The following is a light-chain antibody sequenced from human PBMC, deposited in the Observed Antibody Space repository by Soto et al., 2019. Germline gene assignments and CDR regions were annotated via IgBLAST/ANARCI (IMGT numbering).Light chain of an antibody. J-gene: IGKJ4*02. Sequence: EIVLTQATAAMSLSPGRRDTLSCRASQGVSSYLAWYQQKPGQAPRLLIYDASNRATGIPARFSGSGPGTDFTLTISRLEPEDFAVYYCQQYGSSPLSFNGGTKVDIK. CDR3: QQYGSSPLS. V-gene: IGKV3D-11*01. CDR1: QGVSSY. CDR2: DAS.